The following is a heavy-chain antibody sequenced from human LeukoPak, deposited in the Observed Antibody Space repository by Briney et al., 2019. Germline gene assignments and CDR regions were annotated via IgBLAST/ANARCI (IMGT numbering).Heavy chain of an antibody. D-gene: IGHD3-22*01. J-gene: IGHJ4*02. CDR1: GFTFGDYA. CDR2: IRSNAYGGTT. V-gene: IGHV3-49*04. Sequence: PGGSLRLSCTASGFTFGDYAMSWVRQAPGKGLGWVGFIRSNAYGGTTQYAASVKGRFTISRDDSKSIAYLQMNSLKTEDTAVYYCARDPIQYYYDSSGYSYFDYWGQGTLVTVSS. CDR3: ARDPIQYYYDSSGYSYFDY.